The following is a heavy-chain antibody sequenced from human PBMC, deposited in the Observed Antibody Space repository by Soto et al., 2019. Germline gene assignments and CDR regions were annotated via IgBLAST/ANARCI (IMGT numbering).Heavy chain of an antibody. CDR3: ANRPQENEDWYFDL. Sequence: EVQLLESGGGLVQPGGSLRLSCAASGFTFSSYAMSWVRQAPGKGLEWVSAISGSGGSTYYADSVKGRFTISRDNSKDTLYLQMNSLRAEDTAVYYSANRPQENEDWYFDLWGRGTLVTVSS. CDR1: GFTFSSYA. J-gene: IGHJ2*01. CDR2: ISGSGGST. V-gene: IGHV3-23*01. D-gene: IGHD1-1*01.